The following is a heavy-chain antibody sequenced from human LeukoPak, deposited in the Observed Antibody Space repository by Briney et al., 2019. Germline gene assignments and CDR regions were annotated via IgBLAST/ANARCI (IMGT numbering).Heavy chain of an antibody. V-gene: IGHV4-30-4*08. CDR2: IYYSGST. D-gene: IGHD3-3*01. CDR1: GGSISSGDYY. Sequence: SQTLSLTCTVSGGSISSGDYYWSWIRQPPGTGLEWIGYIYYSGSTYYNPSLKSRVTISVDTSKNQFSLKLSSVTAADTAVYYCARGVRSGYYLYYFDYWGQGTLVTVSS. J-gene: IGHJ4*02. CDR3: ARGVRSGYYLYYFDY.